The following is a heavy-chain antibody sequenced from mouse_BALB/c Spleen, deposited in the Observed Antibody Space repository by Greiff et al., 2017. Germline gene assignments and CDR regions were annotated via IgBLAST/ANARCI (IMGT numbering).Heavy chain of an antibody. D-gene: IGHD2-14*01. V-gene: IGHV2-2*02. CDR1: GFSLTSYG. CDR2: IWSGGST. Sequence: VKVVESGPGLVQPSQSLSITCTVSGFSLTSYGVHWVRQSPGKGLEWLGVIWSGGSTDYNAAFISRLSISKDNSKSQVFFKMNSLQANDTAIYYCARMGYDGAWFAYWGQGTLVTVSA. CDR3: ARMGYDGAWFAY. J-gene: IGHJ3*01.